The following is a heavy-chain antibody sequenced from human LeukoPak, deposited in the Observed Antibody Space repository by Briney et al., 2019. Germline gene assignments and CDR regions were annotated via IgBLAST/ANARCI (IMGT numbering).Heavy chain of an antibody. D-gene: IGHD1-26*01. J-gene: IGHJ5*02. V-gene: IGHV4-59*01. CDR2: IYYSGST. Sequence: SETLSPTCTVSGGSISSYYWSWIRQPPGKGLEWIGYIYYSGSTNYNPSLKSRVTISVDTSKNQFSLKLSSVTAADTAVYYCARLMGATIGVFDPWGQGTLVTVSS. CDR1: GGSISSYY. CDR3: ARLMGATIGVFDP.